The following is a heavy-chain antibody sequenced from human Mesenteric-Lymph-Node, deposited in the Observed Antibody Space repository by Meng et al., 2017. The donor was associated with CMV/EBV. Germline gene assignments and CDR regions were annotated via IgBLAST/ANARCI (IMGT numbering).Heavy chain of an antibody. CDR2: IIPNSGGT. CDR1: GYTFTGYY. V-gene: IGHV1-2*02. D-gene: IGHD2-15*01. CDR3: AREGWNWFDP. J-gene: IGHJ5*02. Sequence: ASVKVSCKASGYTFTGYYMHWVRQATGQGLEWMGWIIPNSGGTNYAQKFQGRVTMTRDTSISTAYVELSRLGSDDTAVYYCAREGWNWFDPWGQGTLVTVSS.